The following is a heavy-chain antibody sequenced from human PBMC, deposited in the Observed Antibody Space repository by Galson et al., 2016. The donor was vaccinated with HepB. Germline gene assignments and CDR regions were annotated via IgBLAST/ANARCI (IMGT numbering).Heavy chain of an antibody. V-gene: IGHV4-34*12. CDR1: GGSFSGYY. D-gene: IGHD3-3*01. CDR3: AARGDYSFWSGYYSDF. CDR2: ILHTGST. Sequence: ETLSLTCGVFGGSFSGYYWSWIRQPPGKGLEWIGEILHTGSTNYKPSLKSRVTISVDTSKKQFSLRLTSVTAADTAVYYCAARGDYSFWSGYYSDFWGQGTLVTVSS. J-gene: IGHJ4*02.